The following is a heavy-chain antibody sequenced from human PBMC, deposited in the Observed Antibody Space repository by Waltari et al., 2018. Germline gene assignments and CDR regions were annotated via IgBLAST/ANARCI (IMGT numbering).Heavy chain of an antibody. CDR1: GGPFGSYA. CDR3: ARRQLGGPLDP. CDR2: LIPIFGAP. V-gene: IGHV1-69*12. D-gene: IGHD1-1*01. Sequence: QVHLVQSGAEVKKPGSSVKVSCKASGGPFGSYAITWGRQPPGQGLEWMAVLIPIFGAPNYAQRFQGRVTITADESTSTVYMELSSLKSEDTALYFCARRQLGGPLDPWGQGTLVTVSS. J-gene: IGHJ5*02.